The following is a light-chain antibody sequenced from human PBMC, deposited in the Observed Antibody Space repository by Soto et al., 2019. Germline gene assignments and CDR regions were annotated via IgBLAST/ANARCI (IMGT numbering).Light chain of an antibody. CDR1: QDIRND. CDR3: LQHNSYPHT. V-gene: IGKV1-17*01. J-gene: IGKJ2*01. Sequence: DIQMTQSPSSLSASVGDRVTITCRASQDIRNDFGWYQYKPGKAPKRLIYAASSLQSGVPSRFSGSGSRTEFTLTISSLQPEDFATYYCLQHNSYPHTFGQGTKLEIQ. CDR2: AAS.